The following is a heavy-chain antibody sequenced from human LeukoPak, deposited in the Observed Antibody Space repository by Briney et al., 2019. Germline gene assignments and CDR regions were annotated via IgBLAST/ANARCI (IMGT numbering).Heavy chain of an antibody. J-gene: IGHJ4*02. D-gene: IGHD6-6*01. CDR2: IYYSGST. CDR1: GGSISSHY. V-gene: IGHV4-59*11. CDR3: ARMQYSSSSLFDY. Sequence: SETLSLTCTVSGGSISSHYWSWIRQPPGKGLEWIGYIYYSGSTNYNPSLKSRVTISVDTSKNQFSLKLSPVTAADTAVYYCARMQYSSSSLFDYRGQGTLVTVSS.